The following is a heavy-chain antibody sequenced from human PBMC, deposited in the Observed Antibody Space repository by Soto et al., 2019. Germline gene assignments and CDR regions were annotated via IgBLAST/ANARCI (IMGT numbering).Heavy chain of an antibody. D-gene: IGHD3-22*01. V-gene: IGHV3-64*04. J-gene: IGHJ1*01. CDR2: ISSNGGST. CDR3: ARDYYKYYDSSGYYRSPAY. Sequence: GGSLRLSCSASGFTFSSYAMHWVRQAPGKGLEYVSAISSNGGSTNYADSVKGRFTISRDNAKNTLYLQMNSLRAEDTAVYYCARDYYKYYDSSGYYRSPAYWGQGTLVTVSS. CDR1: GFTFSSYA.